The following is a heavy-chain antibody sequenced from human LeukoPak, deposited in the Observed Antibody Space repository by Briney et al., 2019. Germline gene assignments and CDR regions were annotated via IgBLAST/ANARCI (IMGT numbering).Heavy chain of an antibody. CDR3: ARVEVFGVVQGGYYFDY. V-gene: IGHV4-34*01. J-gene: IGHJ4*02. Sequence: SETLSLTCAVYGGSFSGYYWSWIRQPPGKGLEWIGEINHSGSTNYNPSLKSRVTISVDTSKNQFSLKLSSVTAADTAVYYCARVEVFGVVQGGYYFDYWGQGTLVTVSS. D-gene: IGHD3-3*01. CDR2: INHSGST. CDR1: GGSFSGYY.